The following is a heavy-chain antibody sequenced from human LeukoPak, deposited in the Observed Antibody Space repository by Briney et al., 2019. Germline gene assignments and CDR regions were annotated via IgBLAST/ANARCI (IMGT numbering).Heavy chain of an antibody. CDR2: ITSSGDGT. Sequence: GGSLRLSCEASGFTFTSYAMHWVRQAPGKGLEWVSSITSSGDGTFYTDALSGRFTISRDNGKKAVFLQMKNLRRGDSALYYCAKGTDTSGRQNLDSWGQGTLVTVSS. CDR3: AKGTDTSGRQNLDS. CDR1: GFTFTSYA. J-gene: IGHJ1*01. D-gene: IGHD2-15*01. V-gene: IGHV3-23*01.